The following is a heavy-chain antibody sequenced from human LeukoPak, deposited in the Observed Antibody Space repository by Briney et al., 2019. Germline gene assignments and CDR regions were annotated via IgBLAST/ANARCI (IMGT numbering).Heavy chain of an antibody. D-gene: IGHD6-6*01. Sequence: ASVKVSCKASGYTFTSYGISWVRQAPRQALEWMGWISAYNGNTNYAQKVQGRVTMTTDTSTSTAYMELRSLRSDDTAVYYCARGLIAARAFDYWGQGTLVTVSS. CDR1: GYTFTSYG. CDR2: ISAYNGNT. J-gene: IGHJ4*02. CDR3: ARGLIAARAFDY. V-gene: IGHV1-18*01.